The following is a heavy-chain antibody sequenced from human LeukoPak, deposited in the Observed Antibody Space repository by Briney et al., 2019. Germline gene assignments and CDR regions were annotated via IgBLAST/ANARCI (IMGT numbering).Heavy chain of an antibody. CDR1: GGSISSSNYY. Sequence: SETLSLTCTVSGGSISSSNYYWGWIRQPPGKGLEWIGSIYYSGSTYYNPSLKSRVTISVDTSKNQLSPKLSSVTAADTAVYYCARLMQWLAHDAFDIWGQGTMVTVSS. V-gene: IGHV4-39*01. J-gene: IGHJ3*02. D-gene: IGHD6-19*01. CDR2: IYYSGST. CDR3: ARLMQWLAHDAFDI.